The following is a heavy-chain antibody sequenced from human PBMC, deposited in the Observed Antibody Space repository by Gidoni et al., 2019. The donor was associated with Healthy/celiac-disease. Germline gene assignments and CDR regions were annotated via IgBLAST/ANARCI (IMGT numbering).Heavy chain of an antibody. Sequence: ELQLVEFGGGLEQPGGSLRLSCAASGFTLSSFEMNWVRQAPGKGREWVSYMSSSGSTRYYADSVKGRFTISRDNAKNSLYLQMNSLRDEDTAVYYCAREEEDTAMVMYYYYGMDVWGQGTTVTVSS. CDR1: GFTLSSFE. J-gene: IGHJ6*02. CDR2: MSSSGSTR. CDR3: AREEEDTAMVMYYYYGMDV. V-gene: IGHV3-48*03. D-gene: IGHD5-18*01.